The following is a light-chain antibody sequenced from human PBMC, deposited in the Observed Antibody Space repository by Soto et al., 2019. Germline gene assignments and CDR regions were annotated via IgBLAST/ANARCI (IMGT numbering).Light chain of an antibody. CDR3: QQYNNWVT. CDR1: QSVGSN. Sequence: EIVMTQSPDTLSVSPGERATLSCRASQSVGSNLAWYQQKPGQAPRLLIYGASTRATGIPARFSGSGSGTDFTLTISSLQSEDFADYYCQQYNNWVTFGGGTKVEIK. J-gene: IGKJ4*01. V-gene: IGKV3D-15*01. CDR2: GAS.